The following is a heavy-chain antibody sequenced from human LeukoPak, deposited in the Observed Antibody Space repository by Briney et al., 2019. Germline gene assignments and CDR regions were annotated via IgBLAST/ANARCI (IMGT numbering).Heavy chain of an antibody. Sequence: PGGSLRLSCAASGFTFGSYAMSWVRQAPGKGLEWVSAISGSGGSTYYADSVKGRFTISRDNSKNTLHLQMNSLRAEDTAVYYCARCSSMYYFDYWGQGTLVTVSS. CDR1: GFTFGSYA. V-gene: IGHV3-23*01. CDR2: ISGSGGST. J-gene: IGHJ4*02. D-gene: IGHD3-10*02. CDR3: ARCSSMYYFDY.